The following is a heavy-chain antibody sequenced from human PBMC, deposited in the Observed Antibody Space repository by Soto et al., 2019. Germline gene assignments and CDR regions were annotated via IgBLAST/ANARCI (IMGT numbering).Heavy chain of an antibody. D-gene: IGHD3-10*01. CDR2: INHSGST. Sequence: SETLSLTCAVYGGSFSGYYWSWIRQPPGKGLEWIGEINHSGSTNYNPSPKSRVTISVDTSKNQFSLKLNSVTAADTAVYYCARGTAWGVIGLVEYWGQGTLVTVSS. CDR3: ARGTAWGVIGLVEY. J-gene: IGHJ4*02. V-gene: IGHV4-34*01. CDR1: GGSFSGYY.